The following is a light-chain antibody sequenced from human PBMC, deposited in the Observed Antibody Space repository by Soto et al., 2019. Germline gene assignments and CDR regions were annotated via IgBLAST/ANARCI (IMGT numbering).Light chain of an antibody. Sequence: DIQMTQSPSTLSASVGDRVTITCRASHSITNWLAWYQQKPGKAPKVLIYDVSTLGSGVPSRFSGSGSGTEFTLTISSLQPEDFATYYCQQSYSTPTFGGGTKVDIK. CDR3: QQSYSTPT. CDR1: HSITNW. CDR2: DVS. V-gene: IGKV1-5*01. J-gene: IGKJ4*01.